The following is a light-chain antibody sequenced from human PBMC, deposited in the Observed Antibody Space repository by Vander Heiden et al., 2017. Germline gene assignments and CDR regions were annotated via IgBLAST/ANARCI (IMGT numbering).Light chain of an antibody. V-gene: IGKV3-15*01. CDR2: GAS. CDR3: QQYNNWPQT. J-gene: IGKJ1*01. Sequence: DIVLTQSPATPSVYPGEKATLSCRASQSVSTNLAWYQQKPGEAPRLLIYGASTRATGIPARFSGSGSGTEFTLTISSLQSEDFAVYYCQQYNNWPQTFGQGTKVEIK. CDR1: QSVSTN.